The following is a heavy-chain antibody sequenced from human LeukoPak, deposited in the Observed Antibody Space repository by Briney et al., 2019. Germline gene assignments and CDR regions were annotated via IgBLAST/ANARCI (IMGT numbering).Heavy chain of an antibody. CDR2: INWNGGST. Sequence: GGSLRLSCAASGFTFDDYGMSWVRQAPGKGLEWVSGINWNGGSTGYADSVKGRFTISRDNAKNSLYLQMNSLRAEDTALYHCARAIHYGDYLLGMDVWGQGTTVTVFS. D-gene: IGHD4-17*01. CDR1: GFTFDDYG. V-gene: IGHV3-20*01. CDR3: ARAIHYGDYLLGMDV. J-gene: IGHJ6*02.